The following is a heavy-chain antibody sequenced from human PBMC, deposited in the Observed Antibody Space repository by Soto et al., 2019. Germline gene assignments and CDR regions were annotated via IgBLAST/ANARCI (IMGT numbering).Heavy chain of an antibody. D-gene: IGHD3-22*01. Sequence: VTLSLTCTVSGGSISSYYWSWIRQPPGKGLEWVGYIYYSGSTNYNPSLKSRVTISVDTSKNQFSLKLSSVTAADTAVYYCASNVAHYYDSSGYPNWFDPWGEGTLVTVSS. CDR2: IYYSGST. CDR1: GGSISSYY. J-gene: IGHJ5*02. CDR3: ASNVAHYYDSSGYPNWFDP. V-gene: IGHV4-59*01.